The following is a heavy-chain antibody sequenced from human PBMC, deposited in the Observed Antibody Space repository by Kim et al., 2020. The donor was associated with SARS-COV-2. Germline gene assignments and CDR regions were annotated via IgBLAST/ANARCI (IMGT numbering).Heavy chain of an antibody. J-gene: IGHJ4*02. CDR3: ARKAGGRYDDY. CDR1: GFTFSDYF. V-gene: IGHV3-72*01. Sequence: GGSLRLSCAASGFTFSDYFMDWVRQAPGKGLEWVGRSRDKSNSYTTEYAASVKGRFTISRDDSQNLLYLQMNSLKIEDTAVYFCARKAGGRYDDYWGQGTLVTVSS. D-gene: IGHD2-2*01. CDR2: SRDKSNSYTT.